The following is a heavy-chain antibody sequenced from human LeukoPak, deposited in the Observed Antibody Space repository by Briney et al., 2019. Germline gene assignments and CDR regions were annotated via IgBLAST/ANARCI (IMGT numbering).Heavy chain of an antibody. CDR2: IYYRGNT. Sequence: SETLSLTCTVSGGSISSHYWSWIRQPPGKGLEWIGYIYYRGNTNYNPSLKSRVNISVDTSKNQFSLRVSSVTAADTAVYYCARGQSWSFDYWGQGTLFTVST. J-gene: IGHJ4*02. CDR3: ARGQSWSFDY. D-gene: IGHD2-8*02. CDR1: GGSISSHY. V-gene: IGHV4-59*11.